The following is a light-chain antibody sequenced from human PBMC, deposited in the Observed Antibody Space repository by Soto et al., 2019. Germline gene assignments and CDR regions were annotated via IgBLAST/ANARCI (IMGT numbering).Light chain of an antibody. CDR3: CSYAGSRTWV. V-gene: IGLV2-23*01. J-gene: IGLJ3*02. Sequence: QSVLTQPASVSGSSGQSITLSCTGTSSDVGSNNLVSWYQQHPGKAPLLMIYEGSKRPAGVSNRFSGSKSGNTAYLTISGLQAEDEAAYYFCSYAGSRTWVFGGGTKLTVL. CDR2: EGS. CDR1: SSDVGSNNL.